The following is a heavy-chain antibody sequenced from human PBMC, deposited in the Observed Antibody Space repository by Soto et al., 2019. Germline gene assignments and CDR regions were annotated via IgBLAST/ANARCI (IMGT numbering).Heavy chain of an antibody. D-gene: IGHD5-12*01. CDR1: GGTFSSYA. CDR2: IIPIFGTA. CDR3: ARAVYSGYDSYYYGMDV. Sequence: QVQLVQSGAEVKKPGSSVKVSCKASGGTFSSYAISWVRQAPGQGLEWMGGIIPIFGTANYAQKFQGRVTVTADESTSTAYMELSSLRSEDTAVYYCARAVYSGYDSYYYGMDVWGHGTTVTVSS. J-gene: IGHJ6*02. V-gene: IGHV1-69*01.